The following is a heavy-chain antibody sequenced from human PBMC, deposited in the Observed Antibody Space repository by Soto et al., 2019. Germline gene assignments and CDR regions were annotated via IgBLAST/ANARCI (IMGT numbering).Heavy chain of an antibody. V-gene: IGHV3-7*01. CDR3: ARDYNGDYKNRRFDY. D-gene: IGHD4-17*01. CDR1: GFTFSSYW. J-gene: IGHJ4*02. Sequence: GGSLRLSCSASGFTFSSYWMSWVRQAPGKGLEWVANIKQDGSEKYYVDSVKGRFTISRDNAKNSLYLQMNSLRAEDTAVYYCARDYNGDYKNRRFDYWGQGTLVTVSS. CDR2: IKQDGSEK.